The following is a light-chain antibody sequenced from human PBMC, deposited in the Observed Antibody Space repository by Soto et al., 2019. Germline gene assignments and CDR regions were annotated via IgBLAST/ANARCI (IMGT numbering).Light chain of an antibody. CDR2: EVS. V-gene: IGLV2-14*01. J-gene: IGLJ3*02. CDR3: CSYTSSSTRV. CDR1: SSDVGGYNY. Sequence: QSVLTQPASVSGSPGQSITISCTGTSSDVGGYNYVSWYQQHPGKAPKLMIYEVSNRPSGVSNRFSGSKSGNTASLTISGLQAEDGADYYCCSYTSSSTRVFGGGTKLTPL.